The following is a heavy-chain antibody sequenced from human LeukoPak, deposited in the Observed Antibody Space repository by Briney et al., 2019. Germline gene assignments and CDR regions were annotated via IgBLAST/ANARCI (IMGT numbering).Heavy chain of an antibody. Sequence: ASVNVSCLASGYTFIGYYMHWVRQAPGQGLDGMGWSNHNSGGTKYTQKFQGSVTMTRDTSISTAYMELRRLRSDDTAVCYCARVLLPTTVTTDLGGIDAFDIWGQRTMVTVSS. CDR3: ARVLLPTTVTTDLGGIDAFDI. D-gene: IGHD4-17*01. CDR2: SNHNSGGT. J-gene: IGHJ3*02. CDR1: GYTFIGYY. V-gene: IGHV1-2*02.